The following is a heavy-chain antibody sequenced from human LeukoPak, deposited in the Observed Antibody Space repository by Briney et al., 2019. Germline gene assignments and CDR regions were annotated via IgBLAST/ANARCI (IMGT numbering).Heavy chain of an antibody. CDR1: GGSFSGYY. J-gene: IGHJ4*02. CDR3: ARQNYDFWSGYFDYFDC. D-gene: IGHD3-3*01. Sequence: TSETLSLTCAVYGGSFSGYYWSWIRQPPGKGLEWIGEINHSGSTNYNPSLKSRVTISVDTSKNQFSLKLSSVTAADTAVYYCARQNYDFWSGYFDYFDCWGQGTLVTVSS. CDR2: INHSGST. V-gene: IGHV4-34*01.